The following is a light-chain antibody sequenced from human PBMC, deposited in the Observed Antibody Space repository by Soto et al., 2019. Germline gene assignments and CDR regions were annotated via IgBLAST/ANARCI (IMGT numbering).Light chain of an antibody. V-gene: IGKV3-20*01. J-gene: IGKJ3*01. CDR2: GAS. Sequence: EIVLTQSPGTLSLSPGDRATLSCRASQSVSSSYLAWYQQQPGQAPRLLIYGASRRTTGIPDRFTGSGSGTDFTLTISRLEPEDFAVYYCQRYGSSFTFGPGTKGDIK. CDR1: QSVSSSY. CDR3: QRYGSSFT.